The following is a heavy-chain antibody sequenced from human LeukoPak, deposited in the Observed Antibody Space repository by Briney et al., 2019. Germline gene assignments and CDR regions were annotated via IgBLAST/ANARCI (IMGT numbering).Heavy chain of an antibody. CDR3: ARSSYDSSGSEFDY. D-gene: IGHD3-22*01. CDR2: IYTSGST. V-gene: IGHV4-4*07. J-gene: IGHJ4*02. CDR1: GGSISSYY. Sequence: PSETLSLTCTVSGGSISSYYWSWIRQPAGKGLEWIARIYTSGSTNYNPSLKSRVTMSVDTSKNQFSLKLSSVTAADTAVYYCARSSYDSSGSEFDYWGQGTLVTVSS.